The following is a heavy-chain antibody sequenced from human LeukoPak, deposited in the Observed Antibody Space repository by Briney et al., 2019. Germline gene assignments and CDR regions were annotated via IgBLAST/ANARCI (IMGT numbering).Heavy chain of an antibody. CDR3: ARAAVTADLYYFDY. CDR1: GGSISSGGYY. Sequence: SETLSLTCTVSGGSISSGGYYWSWIRQHPGKGLEWIGYIHYSGSTYYNPSLKSRVTISVDTSKNRFSLKLSSVTAADTAVYYCARAAVTADLYYFDYWGQGTLVTVSS. J-gene: IGHJ4*02. CDR2: IHYSGST. V-gene: IGHV4-31*03. D-gene: IGHD2-21*02.